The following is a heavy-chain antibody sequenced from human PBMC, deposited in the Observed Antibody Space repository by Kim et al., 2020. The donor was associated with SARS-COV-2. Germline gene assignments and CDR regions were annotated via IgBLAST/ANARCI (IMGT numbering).Heavy chain of an antibody. D-gene: IGHD4-17*01. CDR3: ARSTVTLGVAVY. V-gene: IGHV1-46*01. J-gene: IGHJ4*02. Sequence: SYAQKFQGRVTMTRDTSTSTVYMELSSLRSEDTAVYYCARSTVTLGVAVYWGQGTLVTVSS.